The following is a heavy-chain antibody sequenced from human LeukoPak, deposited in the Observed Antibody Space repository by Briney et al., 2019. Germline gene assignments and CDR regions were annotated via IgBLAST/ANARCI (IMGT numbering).Heavy chain of an antibody. V-gene: IGHV3-15*01. D-gene: IGHD3-10*01. Sequence: PGGSLRLSCEASGFTFSNAYMSWVRQAPGKGLEWVGRIRSKTDGGTTDYAAPVKGRFTISRDDSKNTLYLQMNSLRAEDTAVYYCARGGYLRFDQWGQGTLVTVSS. J-gene: IGHJ4*02. CDR2: IRSKTDGGTT. CDR3: ARGGYLRFDQ. CDR1: GFTFSNAY.